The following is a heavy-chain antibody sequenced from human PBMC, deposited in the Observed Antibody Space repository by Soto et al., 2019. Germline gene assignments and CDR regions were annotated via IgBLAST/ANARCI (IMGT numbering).Heavy chain of an antibody. D-gene: IGHD4-17*01. V-gene: IGHV1-3*01. J-gene: IGHJ3*02. CDR1: AYTFTSYA. Sequence: ASVNVSCKASAYTFTSYAIHWVRQAPRQRLEWMGWINAGNGNTKYSQKLQGRVTITRDTSASTAYMELSSLRSEDTAVYYCASPFRYGDYDNAFDIWGQGTMVTVSS. CDR3: ASPFRYGDYDNAFDI. CDR2: INAGNGNT.